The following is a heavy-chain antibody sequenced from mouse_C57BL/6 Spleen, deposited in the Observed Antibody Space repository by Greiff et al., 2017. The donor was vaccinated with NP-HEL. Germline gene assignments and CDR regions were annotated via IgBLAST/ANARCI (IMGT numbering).Heavy chain of an antibody. CDR2: INPSTGGT. D-gene: IGHD1-1*02. Sequence: EVQLQQSGPELVKPGASVKISCKASGYSFTGYYMNWVKQSPEKSLEWIGEINPSTGGTTYNQKFKAKATLTVDKSSSTAYMQLKSLTSEDSAVYYCARNYPAWFAYWGQGTLVTVSA. V-gene: IGHV1-42*01. CDR3: ARNYPAWFAY. J-gene: IGHJ3*01. CDR1: GYSFTGYY.